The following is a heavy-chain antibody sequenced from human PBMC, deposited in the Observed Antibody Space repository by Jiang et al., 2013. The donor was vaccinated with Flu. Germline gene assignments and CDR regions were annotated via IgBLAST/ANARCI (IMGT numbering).Heavy chain of an antibody. Sequence: VQLVESGGGLVQPGGSLRLSCAASGFTISDHYMDWVRQAPGNGLEWVGRTRIRTNTYTTEYAASVKGRFTISRDDSKKSLYLQMHSLKTEDTAVYYCARRGLQEAFDIWGQGTMVTVSS. J-gene: IGHJ3*02. V-gene: IGHV3-72*01. CDR2: TRIRTNTYTT. CDR3: ARRGLQEAFDI. D-gene: IGHD2-21*02. CDR1: GFTISDHY.